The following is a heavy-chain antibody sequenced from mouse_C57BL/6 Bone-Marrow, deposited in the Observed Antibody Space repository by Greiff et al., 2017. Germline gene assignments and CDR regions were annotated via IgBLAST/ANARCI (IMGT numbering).Heavy chain of an antibody. CDR1: GYTFTNYW. Sequence: VQLQQSGAELVRPGTSVKMSCKASGYTFTNYWIGWAKQRPGHGLEWIGDIYPGGGYTNYNEKFKGKATLTADKSSSTAYMTFSSMTSEDSAIYSCARYALYGKYDYWGQGTPLTVSS. D-gene: IGHD2-1*01. CDR3: ARYALYGKYDY. V-gene: IGHV1-63*01. CDR2: IYPGGGYT. J-gene: IGHJ2*01.